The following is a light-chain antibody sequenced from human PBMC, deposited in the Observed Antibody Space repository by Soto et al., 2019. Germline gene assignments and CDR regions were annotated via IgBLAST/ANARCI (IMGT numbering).Light chain of an antibody. CDR3: CSHAGSYTYV. CDR1: SSDVGGYSY. J-gene: IGLJ1*01. CDR2: DVS. Sequence: QSALTQPRSVSGSPGQSVTISCTGTSSDVGGYSYVSWYQQHPGKAPKLMIYDVSKRPSGVPDRFSGSKSGNTASLTISGRQAEDEADYYCCSHAGSYTYVFGTGTKVTV. V-gene: IGLV2-11*01.